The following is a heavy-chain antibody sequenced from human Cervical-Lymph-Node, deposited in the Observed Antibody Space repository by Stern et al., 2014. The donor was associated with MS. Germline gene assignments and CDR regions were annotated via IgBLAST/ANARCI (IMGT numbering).Heavy chain of an antibody. CDR2: IYPGDSET. D-gene: IGHD6-6*01. J-gene: IGHJ5*02. CDR1: GYSFTSYW. Sequence: EVQLEESGAEVKKPGESLKISCKGSGYSFTSYWIGWVRQMPGKGLEWMGIIYPGDSETRYSPSCQGQVTISADKSISTAYLQWSSLKASDTAMYYCARQGSSFGNWFDPWGQGTLVTVSS. CDR3: ARQGSSFGNWFDP. V-gene: IGHV5-51*01.